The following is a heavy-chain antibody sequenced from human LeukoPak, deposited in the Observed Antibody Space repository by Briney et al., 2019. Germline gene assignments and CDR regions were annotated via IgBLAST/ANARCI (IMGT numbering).Heavy chain of an antibody. CDR1: GFTFSSYA. V-gene: IGHV3-30-3*01. J-gene: IGHJ3*02. Sequence: GGSLRLSCATSGFTFSSYAMRWVRQAPGKGLEWVAVISYDGSNKYYADSVKGRFTISRDNSKNTLYLQMNSLRAEDTAVYYCARDTYYYDSSGYAPTAGAFDIWGQGTMVTVSS. CDR3: ARDTYYYDSSGYAPTAGAFDI. CDR2: ISYDGSNK. D-gene: IGHD3-22*01.